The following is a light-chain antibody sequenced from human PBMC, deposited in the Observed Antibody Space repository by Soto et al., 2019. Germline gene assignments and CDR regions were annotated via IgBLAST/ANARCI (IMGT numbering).Light chain of an antibody. Sequence: QSVLTQPPSASGSPGQSVTISCTGTSRDVGGHDYVSWYQQHPGKAPKLLIYEVTKRPSGVPDRFSGSKSGNTASLTVSGLQADDEADYYCNSYVTGNSVIFGGGTKVTVL. CDR2: EVT. J-gene: IGLJ2*01. CDR1: SRDVGGHDY. V-gene: IGLV2-8*01. CDR3: NSYVTGNSVI.